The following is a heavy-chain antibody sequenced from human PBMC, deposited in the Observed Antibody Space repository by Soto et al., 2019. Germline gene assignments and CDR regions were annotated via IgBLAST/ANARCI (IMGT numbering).Heavy chain of an antibody. CDR1: GYTFTTYG. Sequence: QVQLVQSGAEVKKPGASVKVSCKTSGYTFTTYGITWVRQAPGQGLEWMGWISGHTGNTYYAQILQGRVTMTTDTSTSTAYMELRSLRSNDTAVYYCARDPGTLGYYVCGQGTTVTVSS. D-gene: IGHD2-15*01. CDR2: ISGHTGNT. CDR3: ARDPGTLGYYV. J-gene: IGHJ6*02. V-gene: IGHV1-18*04.